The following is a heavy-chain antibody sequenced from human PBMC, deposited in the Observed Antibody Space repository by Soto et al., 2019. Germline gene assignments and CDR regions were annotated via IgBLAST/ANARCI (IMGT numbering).Heavy chain of an antibody. D-gene: IGHD6-13*01. Sequence: PGGSLRLSCAASGFTFSSYAMHWVRQAPGKGLEWVAVISYDGSNKYYADSVKGRFTISRDNSKNTLYLQMNSLRAEDTAVYYCARDIKQQLVFVEVGSWFDPWGQGTLVTAPQ. CDR3: ARDIKQQLVFVEVGSWFDP. CDR2: ISYDGSNK. CDR1: GFTFSSYA. J-gene: IGHJ5*02. V-gene: IGHV3-30-3*01.